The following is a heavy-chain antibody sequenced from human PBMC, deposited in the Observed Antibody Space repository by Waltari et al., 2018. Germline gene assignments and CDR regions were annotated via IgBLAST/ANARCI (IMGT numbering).Heavy chain of an antibody. D-gene: IGHD1-20*01. CDR3: ATPFYNWYDPLHS. J-gene: IGHJ4*02. CDR2: ISVRDVT. V-gene: IGHV3-23*01. CDR1: GIIFNNFA. Sequence: EVQLLESGGGLVQPGGSLRVSCAASGIIFNNFAINWVRLSPGTGLRWVSAISVRDVTYYADSVKGRFTVSRDTSKHTVYLQMNDLRGEDTAIYYCATPFYNWYDPLHSWGQGTLVAVSS.